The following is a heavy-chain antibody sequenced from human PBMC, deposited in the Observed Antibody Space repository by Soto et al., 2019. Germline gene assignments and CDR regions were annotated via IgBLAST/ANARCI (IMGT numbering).Heavy chain of an antibody. CDR3: ARGGNLVPVDY. CDR2: INHSGST. CDR1: GGSFSGYY. Sequence: SETLSLTCAVYGGSFSGYYWSWIRQPPGKGLEWIGEINHSGSTNYNPSLKSRVTISVDTSKNQFSLKLSSVTAADTAVYYCARGGNLVPVDYWGQGTLVTVSS. D-gene: IGHD6-6*01. V-gene: IGHV4-34*01. J-gene: IGHJ4*02.